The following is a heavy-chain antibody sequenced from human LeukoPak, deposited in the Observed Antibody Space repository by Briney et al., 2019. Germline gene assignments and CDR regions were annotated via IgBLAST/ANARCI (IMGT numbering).Heavy chain of an antibody. CDR1: GFTLTDAW. CDR3: AREGSLENNYCMDV. D-gene: IGHD2/OR15-2a*01. Sequence: GGSLRLSCVASGFTLTDAWMTWVRQAPGKGLEWVSYISSSGSTIYYADSVKGRFTISRDNAKNSLYLQMNSLRAEDTAVYYCAREGSLENNYCMDVWGKGTTVTISS. J-gene: IGHJ6*03. V-gene: IGHV3-11*04. CDR2: ISSSGSTI.